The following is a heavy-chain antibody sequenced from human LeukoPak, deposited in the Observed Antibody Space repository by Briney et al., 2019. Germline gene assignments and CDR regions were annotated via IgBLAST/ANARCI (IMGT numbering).Heavy chain of an antibody. CDR1: GFTFSSYS. Sequence: GGSLRLSCAASGFTFSSYSMNWVRQAPGKGLEWVSSYYADSVKGRFTISRDNAKNSLYLQMNSLRAEDTAVYYCAKDIWITFGGVIGLFDYWGQGTLVTVSS. J-gene: IGHJ4*02. V-gene: IGHV3-21*04. D-gene: IGHD3-16*02. CDR3: AKDIWITFGGVIGLFDY.